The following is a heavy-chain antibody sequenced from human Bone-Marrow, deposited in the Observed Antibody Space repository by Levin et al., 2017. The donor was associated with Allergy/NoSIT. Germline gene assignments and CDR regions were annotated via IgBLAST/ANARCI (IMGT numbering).Heavy chain of an antibody. CDR3: ARPQGPLKTVVVPAAFDS. D-gene: IGHD2-2*01. CDR1: GFTFNTYS. Sequence: GGSLRLSCVASGFTFNTYSMHWVRQAPGKGLEWVTMISYVGSDKYYTDSVKGRFTISRDNSKNIVYLEMNSLRPDDTGVYYCARPQGPLKTVVVPAAFDSWGQGTRVTVSS. V-gene: IGHV3-30*04. J-gene: IGHJ4*02. CDR2: ISYVGSDK.